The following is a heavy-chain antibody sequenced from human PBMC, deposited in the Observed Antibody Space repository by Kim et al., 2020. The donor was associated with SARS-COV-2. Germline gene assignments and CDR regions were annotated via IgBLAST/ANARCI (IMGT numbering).Heavy chain of an antibody. CDR3: ARGRQTLGP. D-gene: IGHD1-26*01. CDR1: GFTFSSYW. J-gene: IGHJ5*02. CDR2: IKQDETEK. V-gene: IGHV3-7*03. Sequence: GWSLRLSCAASGFTFSSYWMSWVRQAPGKGLEWVANIKQDETEKNYVDSVKGRFTISRDNAKNSLFLHMNSLRAEDTAVYYCARGRQTLGPWGQGTLVTVSS.